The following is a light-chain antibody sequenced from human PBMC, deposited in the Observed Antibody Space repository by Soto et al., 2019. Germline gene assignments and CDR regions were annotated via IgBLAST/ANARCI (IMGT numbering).Light chain of an antibody. Sequence: SSELTQPPSVSVSPGQTASITCSGDILGDRYVCWYQLKAGQSPVVVIYQDNKRPSGIADRFSGSHSGHTATLTISGTQAMDEADYFCQAWDSSIHYVFGTGTKVTVL. CDR3: QAWDSSIHYV. CDR2: QDN. CDR1: ILGDRY. V-gene: IGLV3-1*01. J-gene: IGLJ1*01.